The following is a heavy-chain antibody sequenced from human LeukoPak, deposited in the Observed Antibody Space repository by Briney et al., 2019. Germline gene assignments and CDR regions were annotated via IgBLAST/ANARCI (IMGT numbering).Heavy chain of an antibody. V-gene: IGHV4-30-2*01. J-gene: IGHJ4*02. CDR3: ARRGLRLGYCSSTSCYPDY. D-gene: IGHD2-2*01. CDR1: GGSISSGGYY. CDR2: IYHSGST. Sequence: SETLSLTCTVSGGSISSGGYYWSWIRQPPGKGLEWIGYIYHSGSTYYNPSLKSRVTISVDRSKNQFSLKLSSVTAADTAVYYCARRGLRLGYCSSTSCYPDYWGQGTLVTVSS.